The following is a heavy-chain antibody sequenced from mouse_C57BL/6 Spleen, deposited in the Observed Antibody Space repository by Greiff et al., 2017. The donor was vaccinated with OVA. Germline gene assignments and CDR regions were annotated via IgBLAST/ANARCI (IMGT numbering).Heavy chain of an antibody. D-gene: IGHD1-1*01. CDR3: TRSLYYGSSYFDY. CDR1: GYTFTSYW. Sequence: VQLQQSGTVLARPGASVKMSCKTSGYTFTSYWMHWVKQRPGQGLEWIGAIYPGNSDTSYNQKFKGKAKLTAVTSASTAYMELSSLTNEDSAVYYCTRSLYYGSSYFDYWGQGTTLTVSS. CDR2: IYPGNSDT. V-gene: IGHV1-5*01. J-gene: IGHJ2*01.